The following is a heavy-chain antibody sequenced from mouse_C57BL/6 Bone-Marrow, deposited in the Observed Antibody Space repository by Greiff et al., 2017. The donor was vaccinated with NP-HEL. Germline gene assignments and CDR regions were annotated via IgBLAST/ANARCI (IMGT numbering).Heavy chain of an antibody. Sequence: EVTLMESGGDLVKPGGSLKLSCAASGFTFSSYGMSWVRQTPDKRLEWVATISSGGSYTYYPDSVKGRFTISRDNAKNTLYLQMSSLKSEDTAMYYCARYDYPSYWGQGTLVTVSA. CDR3: ARYDYPSY. D-gene: IGHD2-4*01. CDR1: GFTFSSYG. J-gene: IGHJ3*01. CDR2: ISSGGSYT. V-gene: IGHV5-6*01.